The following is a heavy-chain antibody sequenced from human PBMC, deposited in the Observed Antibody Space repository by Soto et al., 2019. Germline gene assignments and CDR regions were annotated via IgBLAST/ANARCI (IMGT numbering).Heavy chain of an antibody. Sequence: QVQLQQWGAGLLKPSETLSLTCAVYGGSFSGYYWSWVRQPPGKGLEWIGEIERGGSTNYNPSLKSRDAISVDTSKNQFSLKVNSVTAADTAVYYCARGYGSGSYWAYWSQGTLVTVSS. D-gene: IGHD3-10*01. V-gene: IGHV4-34*02. CDR1: GGSFSGYY. CDR2: IERGGST. J-gene: IGHJ4*02. CDR3: ARGYGSGSYWAY.